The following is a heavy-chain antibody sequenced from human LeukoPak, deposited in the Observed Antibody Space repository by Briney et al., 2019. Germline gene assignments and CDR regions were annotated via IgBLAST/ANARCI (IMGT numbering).Heavy chain of an antibody. J-gene: IGHJ4*02. D-gene: IGHD5-12*01. CDR2: ISTTSSYI. V-gene: IGHV3-21*01. CDR1: GFTFSDYG. Sequence: MSGGSLRLSCAASGFTFSDYGMSWVRQAPGKGLEWVSSISTTSSYIYYADSMKGRFTISRGNAKNSLYLQMNSLRAEDTAVYYCPGEKWLCILEIGGEEPLVTVSS. CDR3: PGEKWLCILEI.